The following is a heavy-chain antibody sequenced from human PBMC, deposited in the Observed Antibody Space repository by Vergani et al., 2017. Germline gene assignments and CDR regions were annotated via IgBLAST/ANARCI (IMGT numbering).Heavy chain of an antibody. Sequence: QMQLVQSGAEVKKPGSSVKVSCKASVGTFSSYAISGVRQAPGQGLEWMGGIIPIFGTANYAQKFQGRVTITADESTSTAYMELSSLRSEDTAVYYCACVPGIVGAAHFDYWGQGTLVTVSS. CDR3: ACVPGIVGAAHFDY. J-gene: IGHJ4*02. D-gene: IGHD1-26*01. CDR1: VGTFSSYA. V-gene: IGHV1-69*01. CDR2: IIPIFGTA.